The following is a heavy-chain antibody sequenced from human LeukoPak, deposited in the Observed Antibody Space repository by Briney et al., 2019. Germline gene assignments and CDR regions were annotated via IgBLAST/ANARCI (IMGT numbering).Heavy chain of an antibody. J-gene: IGHJ3*02. V-gene: IGHV3-23*01. D-gene: IGHD3-10*01. CDR1: GFTFSSYA. CDR2: ISGSGGST. Sequence: PGGSLRLSCAASGFTFSSYAMSWVRQAPGKGLEWVSTISGSGGSTYYADSVKGRFTISRDNSKNTLYLQMNSLRAEDTAVYYCARDRGARGAFDIWGQGTMVTVSS. CDR3: ARDRGARGAFDI.